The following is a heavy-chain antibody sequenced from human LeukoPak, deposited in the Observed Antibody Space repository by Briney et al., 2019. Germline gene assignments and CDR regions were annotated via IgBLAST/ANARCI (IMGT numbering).Heavy chain of an antibody. J-gene: IGHJ4*02. V-gene: IGHV3-66*01. D-gene: IGHD6-19*01. CDR1: GFTFSSYS. CDR2: IYSGGST. Sequence: GGSLRLSCAASGFTFSSYSMNWVRQAPGKGLEWVSVIYSGGSTHYADSVKGRFTISRDNSRNTLYLQMNSLRAEDTAVYYCARGIAVAGYYFDYWGQGTLVAVSS. CDR3: ARGIAVAGYYFDY.